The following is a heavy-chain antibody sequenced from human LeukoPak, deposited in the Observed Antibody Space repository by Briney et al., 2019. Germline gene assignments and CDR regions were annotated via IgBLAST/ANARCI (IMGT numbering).Heavy chain of an antibody. J-gene: IGHJ5*02. D-gene: IGHD3-22*01. CDR2: ISAYNGNT. CDR1: GYTFTSYG. CDR3: ARGDYYYDSSGFLNINWFDP. V-gene: IGHV1-18*01. Sequence: ASVKVSCKASGYTFTSYGISWVRQAPGQGLEWMGWISAYNGNTNYAQKLQGGVTMTTDTSTSTAYMELRSLRSDDTAVYYCARGDYYYDSSGFLNINWFDPWGQGTLVTVSS.